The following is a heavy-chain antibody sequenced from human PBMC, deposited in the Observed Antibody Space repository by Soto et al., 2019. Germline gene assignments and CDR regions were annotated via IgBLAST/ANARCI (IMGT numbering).Heavy chain of an antibody. CDR2: INYSGRT. J-gene: IGHJ4*02. D-gene: IGHD3-10*01. V-gene: IGHV4-39*01. Sequence: QLQLQESGPGLVKPSETLSLTCTVSGGSISSSSYYWGWIRQPPGKGLEWIGSINYSGRTYYNPSLKSRVTISVDTSKNQFSLKLSSVTAADTVVYYCARLLLYGSGSWVYFDSWGQGTLVTVSS. CDR3: ARLLLYGSGSWVYFDS. CDR1: GGSISSSSYY.